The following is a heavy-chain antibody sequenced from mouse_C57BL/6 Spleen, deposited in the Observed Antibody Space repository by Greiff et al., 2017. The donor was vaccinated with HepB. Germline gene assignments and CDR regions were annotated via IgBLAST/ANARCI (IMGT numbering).Heavy chain of an antibody. Sequence: EVMLVESGGDLVKPGGSLKLSCAASGFTFSSYGMSWVRQTPDKRLEWVATISSGGSYTYYPDSVKGRFTISRDNAKNTLYLQMSSLKSEDTAMYYCARLGRRYFDYWGQGTTLTVSS. D-gene: IGHD4-1*01. V-gene: IGHV5-6*01. J-gene: IGHJ2*01. CDR1: GFTFSSYG. CDR3: ARLGRRYFDY. CDR2: ISSGGSYT.